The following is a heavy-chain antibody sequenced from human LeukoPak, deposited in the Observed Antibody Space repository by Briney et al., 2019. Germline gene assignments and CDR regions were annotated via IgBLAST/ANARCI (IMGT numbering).Heavy chain of an antibody. CDR2: ISSSSSAK. CDR1: GFTFSSYE. V-gene: IGHV3-48*03. Sequence: PGGSLRLSCAASGFTFSSYEMNWVRQAPGKGLEWVSHISSSSSAKYYADSVKGRFTISRDNAKNSLYLQMNSLRAEDTAVYYCARYQAANTNYFDHWGQGILVTVSS. D-gene: IGHD2-15*01. J-gene: IGHJ4*02. CDR3: ARYQAANTNYFDH.